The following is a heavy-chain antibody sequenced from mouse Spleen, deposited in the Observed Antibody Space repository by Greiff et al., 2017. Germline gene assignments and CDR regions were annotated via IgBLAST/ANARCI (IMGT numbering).Heavy chain of an antibody. Sequence: VQLQQSGAELVKPGASVKLSCKASGYTFTSYWMQWVKQRPGQGLEWIGEIDPSDSYTNYNQKFKGKATLTVDTSSSTAYMQLSSLTSEDSAVYYCARRGLNYYDGSYADYWGQGTTLTVSS. D-gene: IGHD1-1*01. CDR3: ARRGLNYYDGSYADY. J-gene: IGHJ2*01. CDR1: GYTFTSYW. CDR2: IDPSDSYT. V-gene: IGHV1-50*01.